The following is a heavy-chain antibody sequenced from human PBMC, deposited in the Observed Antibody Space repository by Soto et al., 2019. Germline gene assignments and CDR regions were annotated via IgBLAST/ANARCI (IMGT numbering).Heavy chain of an antibody. CDR3: ARRLGNWGSGYYYGMDV. CDR2: INPSGGST. CDR1: GYTFTSYY. V-gene: IGHV1-46*01. D-gene: IGHD7-27*01. J-gene: IGHJ6*02. Sequence: ASVKVSCKASGYTFTSYYMHWVRQAPGQGLEWMGIINPSGGSTSYAQKFQGRVTMTRDTSTSTVYMELSSLRAEDTAVYYCARRLGNWGSGYYYGMDVWGQGTTVTVSS.